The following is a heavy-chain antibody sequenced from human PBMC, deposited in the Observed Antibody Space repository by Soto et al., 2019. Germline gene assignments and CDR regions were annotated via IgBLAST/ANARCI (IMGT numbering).Heavy chain of an antibody. CDR1: GGSLTNYF. Sequence: QVQLQESGPGLVEPSETLSLTCTVSGGSLTNYFWTWIRQSPGKGLEWIAYIRYSGKTDYNPSLKGRVTISLDTPKNQFSLKLTSVTAADTAMYYCARFQYTVVTPFDLWGQGTMVIVSS. V-gene: IGHV4-59*01. CDR3: ARFQYTVVTPFDL. D-gene: IGHD2-21*02. J-gene: IGHJ3*01. CDR2: IRYSGKT.